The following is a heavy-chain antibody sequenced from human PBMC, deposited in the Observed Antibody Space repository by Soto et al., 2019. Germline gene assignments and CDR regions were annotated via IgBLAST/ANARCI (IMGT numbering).Heavy chain of an antibody. CDR2: IDPSNSYI. V-gene: IGHV5-10-1*01. J-gene: IGHJ6*02. CDR3: ARASRFYYYGMDV. CDR1: GYSFTTHW. Sequence: GESLKISCQGSGYSFTTHWITWVRQTPGKGLEWMGRIDPSNSYINYSPSFQGHVTISVDRSISTAYLQWSSLKASDTAMYYCARASRFYYYGMDVWGQGTTVTVSS.